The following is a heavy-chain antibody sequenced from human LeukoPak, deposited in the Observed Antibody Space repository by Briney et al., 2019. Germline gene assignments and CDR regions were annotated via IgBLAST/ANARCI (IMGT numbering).Heavy chain of an antibody. J-gene: IGHJ6*02. CDR2: ISSSSSYI. Sequence: PGGSLRLSCAASGFTFSSYSMNWVRQAPGKGLEWVSSISSSSSYIYYADSVKGRFTISRDNAKNSLYLQMNSLRAEDTAVYYCAKVLYQDYLYALDVWGQGTTVTVSS. CDR1: GFTFSSYS. V-gene: IGHV3-21*01. CDR3: AKVLYQDYLYALDV. D-gene: IGHD3-16*01.